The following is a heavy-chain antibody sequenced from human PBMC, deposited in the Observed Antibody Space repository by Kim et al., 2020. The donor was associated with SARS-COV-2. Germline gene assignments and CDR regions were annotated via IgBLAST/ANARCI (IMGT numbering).Heavy chain of an antibody. J-gene: IGHJ6*02. V-gene: IGHV3-13*01. Sequence: PGSVKGRFTISGENAKNSLYLQMNSLRDGDTGVYYCARGNRPDYYCNGMDVWGQGTTVTVSS. CDR3: ARGNRPDYYCNGMDV. D-gene: IGHD1-1*01.